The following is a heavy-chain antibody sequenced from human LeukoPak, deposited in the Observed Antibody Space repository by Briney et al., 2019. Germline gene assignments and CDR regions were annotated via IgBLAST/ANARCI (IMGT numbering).Heavy chain of an antibody. CDR1: GYIFTNYG. CDR2: ISGYNGYT. Sequence: GASVKVSCKPSGYIFTNYGISWVRQAPGQGLEWMGWISGYNGYTNHAQKLQGRVTMTTDTSTSTVYMELRSLRSDDTAVYYCARSRTHRLYSGSRSYPGAFDYWGQGTLVTVSS. V-gene: IGHV1-18*01. D-gene: IGHD3-10*01. J-gene: IGHJ4*02. CDR3: ARSRTHRLYSGSRSYPGAFDY.